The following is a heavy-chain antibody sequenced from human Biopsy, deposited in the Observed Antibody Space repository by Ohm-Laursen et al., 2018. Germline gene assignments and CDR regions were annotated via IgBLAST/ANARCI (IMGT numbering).Heavy chain of an antibody. Sequence: SSVKVSCKASGGTFINYAISWVRQAPGQGLEWMGGIIPMFGTANYAQMFQGRVTISADESTSTSYMELSSLRSADTAAYFCARNTGWYGDLYYFDYWGQGTLVTVSS. J-gene: IGHJ4*02. CDR3: ARNTGWYGDLYYFDY. CDR1: GGTFINYA. CDR2: IIPMFGTA. V-gene: IGHV1-69*01. D-gene: IGHD6-19*01.